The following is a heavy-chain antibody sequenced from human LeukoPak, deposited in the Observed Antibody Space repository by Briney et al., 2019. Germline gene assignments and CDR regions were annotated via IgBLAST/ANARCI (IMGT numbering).Heavy chain of an antibody. Sequence: GGSLRLSCAASGFTFSSYGMHWVRQAPGKGLEWVANIKQDGSEKYYVDSVKGRFTISRDNAKNSLYLQMNSLRAEDTAVYYCARDPNDPWGQGTLVTVSS. CDR2: IKQDGSEK. CDR3: ARDPNDP. V-gene: IGHV3-7*01. J-gene: IGHJ5*02. CDR1: GFTFSSYG.